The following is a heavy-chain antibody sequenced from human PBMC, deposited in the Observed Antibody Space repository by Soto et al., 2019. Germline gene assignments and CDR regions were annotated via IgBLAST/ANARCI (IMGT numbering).Heavy chain of an antibody. CDR3: ARTKCSGGSCYSWSLDY. D-gene: IGHD2-15*01. V-gene: IGHV4-31*02. Sequence: SETLSLTXTVSGGSITTGGYYWSWIRQLPGKGLEWIGHRYYSESTYYNPSLKSRVSISLDTSKNQFSLKLSFVTAADTAMYYCARTKCSGGSCYSWSLDYWGQGTPVTVS. CDR2: RYYSEST. CDR1: GGSITTGGYY. J-gene: IGHJ4*02.